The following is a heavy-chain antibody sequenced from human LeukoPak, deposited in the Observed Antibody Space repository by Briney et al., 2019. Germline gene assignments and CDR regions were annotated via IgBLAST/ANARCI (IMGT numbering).Heavy chain of an antibody. Sequence: GGSLRLSCAASGFTFSSYEMNWVRQAPGKGLEWVSYISSSGSTIYYADSVKGRFTISRDNAKNSLYLQMNSLRAEDTALYYCARTKDIVVVVAADAFDIWGQGTMVTVSS. J-gene: IGHJ3*02. V-gene: IGHV3-48*03. D-gene: IGHD2-15*01. CDR1: GFTFSSYE. CDR2: ISSSGSTI. CDR3: ARTKDIVVVVAADAFDI.